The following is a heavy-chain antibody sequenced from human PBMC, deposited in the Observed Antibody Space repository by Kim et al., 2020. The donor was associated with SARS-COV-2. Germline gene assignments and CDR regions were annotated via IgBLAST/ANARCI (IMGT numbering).Heavy chain of an antibody. CDR1: GFTFNGHA. CDR3: LKGGWGWIWDY. V-gene: IGHV3-23*01. CDR2: IDGRDGTT. D-gene: IGHD2-21*01. Sequence: GGSLRLSCTTSGFTFNGHAMSWVRQAPGKGLEWVSSIDGRDGTTYYVDSVKGRFSISRDDSKNTLYLQMSALRADDTAAYYCLKGGWGWIWDYWGQGTLVTVSS. J-gene: IGHJ4*02.